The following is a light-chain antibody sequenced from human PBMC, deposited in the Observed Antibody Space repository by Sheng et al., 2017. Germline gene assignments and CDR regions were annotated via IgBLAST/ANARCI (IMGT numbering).Light chain of an antibody. V-gene: IGKV3-20*01. Sequence: EIVLTQSPGTLSLSPGERATLSCRASQSVSNSYLAWYQQKPGQAPRLLIFGASSRPTGIPDRFSGSGSGTDFTLTITRLEPEDFAVYYCQQYATSTFTFGPGTKVDIK. CDR1: QSVSNSY. CDR3: QQYATSTFT. CDR2: GAS. J-gene: IGKJ3*01.